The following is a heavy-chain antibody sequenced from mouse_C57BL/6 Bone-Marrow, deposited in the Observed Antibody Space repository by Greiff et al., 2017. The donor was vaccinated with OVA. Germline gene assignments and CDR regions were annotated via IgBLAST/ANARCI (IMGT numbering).Heavy chain of an antibody. CDR2: ISDGGSYT. J-gene: IGHJ3*01. Sequence: EVQVVESGGGLVKPGGSLKLSCAASGFTFSSYAMSWVRQTPEKRLEWVATISDGGSYTYYPDNVKGRFTISRDNAKNNLYLQMSHLKSEDTAMYYCASDGFGRFAYWGQGTLVTVSA. D-gene: IGHD2-2*01. CDR3: ASDGFGRFAY. CDR1: GFTFSSYA. V-gene: IGHV5-4*01.